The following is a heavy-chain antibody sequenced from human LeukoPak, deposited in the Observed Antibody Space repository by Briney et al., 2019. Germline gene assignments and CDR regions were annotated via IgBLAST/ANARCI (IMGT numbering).Heavy chain of an antibody. CDR3: ARVGLQYYYYYMDV. V-gene: IGHV4-34*01. CDR1: GGSFSGHY. D-gene: IGHD4-11*01. J-gene: IGHJ6*03. CDR2: IYHSGST. Sequence: PSETLSLTCAVYGGSFSGHYWSWIRQPPGKGLEWIGYIYHSGSTYYNPSLKSRVTISVDKSKNQFSLKLTSVTAADTAVYFCARVGLQYYYYYMDVWGKGTTVTVSS.